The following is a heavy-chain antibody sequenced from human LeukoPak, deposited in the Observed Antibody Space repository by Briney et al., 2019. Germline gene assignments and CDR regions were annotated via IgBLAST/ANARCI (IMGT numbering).Heavy chain of an antibody. Sequence: PGGSLRLSCAASGFTFSSYGMHWVRQAPGKGLEWVAVISYDGSNKYYADSVKGRFTISRDNSKNTLYLQMNSLRAEDTAVYYCAKDAFSTYGGNSYYFDYWGQGTLVTVSS. J-gene: IGHJ4*02. CDR3: AKDAFSTYGGNSYYFDY. CDR1: GFTFSSYG. CDR2: ISYDGSNK. V-gene: IGHV3-30*18. D-gene: IGHD4-23*01.